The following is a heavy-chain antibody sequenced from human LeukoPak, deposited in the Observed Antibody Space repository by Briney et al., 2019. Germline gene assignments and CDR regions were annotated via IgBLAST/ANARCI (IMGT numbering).Heavy chain of an antibody. J-gene: IGHJ4*02. Sequence: SETLSLTCTVSGGSISSYYWSWIRQPPGKGREWIGYIYYSGSTNYNPSLKSRVTISVDTSKNQFSLKLSSVTAADTAVYYCARTNYDSSGYLGYYWGQGTLVTVSS. CDR2: IYYSGST. V-gene: IGHV4-59*12. CDR3: ARTNYDSSGYLGYY. D-gene: IGHD3-22*01. CDR1: GGSISSYY.